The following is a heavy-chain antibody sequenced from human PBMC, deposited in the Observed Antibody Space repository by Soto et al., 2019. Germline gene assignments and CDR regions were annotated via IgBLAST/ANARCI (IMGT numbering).Heavy chain of an antibody. V-gene: IGHV1-18*01. J-gene: IGHJ4*02. Sequence: QVQLVQFGAEVKKPGASVKVSCKASGYTFSNYALSWVRQAPGQGLEWMGWISANNGKTNYAQKFQGRVTMTTDTSTNTAYMELRSLRSDDTAVYYCARESGPSDHWGQGTLVTVSS. CDR1: GYTFSNYA. CDR3: ARESGPSDH. D-gene: IGHD1-26*01. CDR2: ISANNGKT.